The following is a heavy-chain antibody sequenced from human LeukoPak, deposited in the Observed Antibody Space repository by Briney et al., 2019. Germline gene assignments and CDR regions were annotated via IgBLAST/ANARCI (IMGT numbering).Heavy chain of an antibody. CDR2: INHSGST. D-gene: IGHD3-3*01. V-gene: IGHV4-39*07. Sequence: SETLSLTCTVSGGSISSSSYYWSWIRQPPGKGLEWIGEINHSGSTNYNPSLKSRVTISVDTSKNQFSLKLSSVTAADTAVYYCARDGYGRITIFGVVTFDIWGQGTMVTVSS. CDR1: GGSISSSSYY. J-gene: IGHJ3*02. CDR3: ARDGYGRITIFGVVTFDI.